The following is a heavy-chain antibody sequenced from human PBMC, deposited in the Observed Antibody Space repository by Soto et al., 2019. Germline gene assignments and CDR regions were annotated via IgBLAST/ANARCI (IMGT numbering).Heavy chain of an antibody. Sequence: QVQLVESGGGVVQPGRSLRLSCAAAGFTFSSYGMHWVRQAPGKGLEWVAVIWDDGSNKYYADSVKGRFTISRDNSKNTLYLQMNSLRAEDTAVYYCARGGYCSSTSCYSTPYYYYYMDVWGKGTTVTVSS. CDR3: ARGGYCSSTSCYSTPYYYYYMDV. J-gene: IGHJ6*03. D-gene: IGHD2-2*01. CDR1: GFTFSSYG. V-gene: IGHV3-33*01. CDR2: IWDDGSNK.